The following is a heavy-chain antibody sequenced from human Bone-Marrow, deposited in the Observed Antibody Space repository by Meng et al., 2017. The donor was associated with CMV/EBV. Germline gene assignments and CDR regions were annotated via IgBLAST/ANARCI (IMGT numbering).Heavy chain of an antibody. CDR2: IKQDGSEK. V-gene: IGHV3-7*01. D-gene: IGHD3-3*01. CDR1: GFTFSSYW. Sequence: GGSLRLSCAASGFTFSSYWMSWVRQAPGKGLEWVANIKQDGSEKYYVDSVKGRFTISRDNAKNSLYLQMNSLRAEDTAVYYCARDSRVLRFLEWLLPYYYYYGMDVSGQGTTVTASS. CDR3: ARDSRVLRFLEWLLPYYYYYGMDV. J-gene: IGHJ6*02.